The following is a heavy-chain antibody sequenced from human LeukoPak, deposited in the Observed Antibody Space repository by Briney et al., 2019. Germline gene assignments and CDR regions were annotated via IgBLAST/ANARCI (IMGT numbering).Heavy chain of an antibody. CDR1: GGSISSGGYY. V-gene: IGHV4-31*03. CDR3: ARETNRLTYYDFWSGYSPRRGYYMDV. Sequence: SETLSLTCTVSGGSISSGGYYWSWIRQHPGKGLEWIGYIYYSGSTYYNPSLKSRVTISVDTSKNQFSLKLSSVTAADTAVYYCARETNRLTYYDFWSGYSPRRGYYMDVWGKGTTVTVSS. J-gene: IGHJ6*03. CDR2: IYYSGST. D-gene: IGHD3-3*01.